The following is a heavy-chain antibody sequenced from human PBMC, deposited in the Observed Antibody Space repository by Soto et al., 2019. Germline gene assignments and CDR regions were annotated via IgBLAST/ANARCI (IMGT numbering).Heavy chain of an antibody. J-gene: IGHJ3*02. CDR1: GYTVTNYY. V-gene: IGHV1-46*01. CDR2: INPYAVTP. Sequence: QVQLVQSGAEVKKPGASVKDSCKTSGYTVTNYYVHWVRQAPGQGLEWMGLINPYAVTPTYARNFPGRGTITRDTSTSTVDMELRSLRTEDTAVYYCARGGLRHLLRLTAPHDAFAIWGQVTMFTVAS. D-gene: IGHD2-21*02. CDR3: ARGGLRHLLRLTAPHDAFAI.